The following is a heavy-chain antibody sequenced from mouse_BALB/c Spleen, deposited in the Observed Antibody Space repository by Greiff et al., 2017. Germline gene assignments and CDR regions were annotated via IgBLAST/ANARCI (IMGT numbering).Heavy chain of an antibody. CDR1: GFSLTSYG. J-gene: IGHJ3*01. V-gene: IGHV2-2*02. Sequence: VKLVESGPGLVQPSQSLSITCTVSGFSLTSYGVHWVRQSPGKGLEWLGVIWSGGSTDYNAAFISRLSISKDNSKSQVFFKMNSLQANDTAIYYCAREGGLRRGAWFAYWGQGTLVTVSA. D-gene: IGHD2-2*01. CDR2: IWSGGST. CDR3: AREGGLRRGAWFAY.